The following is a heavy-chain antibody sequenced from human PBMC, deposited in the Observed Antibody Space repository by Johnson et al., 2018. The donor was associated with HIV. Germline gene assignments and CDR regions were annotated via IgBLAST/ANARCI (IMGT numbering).Heavy chain of an antibody. CDR3: ARGRYSSSWYVGGLDAFDI. Sequence: QVQLVESGGGLVKPGGSLRLSCAGSGFTFIDYYMSWIRQAPGKGLEWISYIRGSGSTIYYADSVKGRFTISRDNAKNSLYLQMNSLRAADTAMYYWARGRYSSSWYVGGLDAFDIWGQGTMVTVSS. CDR2: IRGSGSTI. J-gene: IGHJ3*02. D-gene: IGHD6-13*01. CDR1: GFTFIDYY. V-gene: IGHV3-11*04.